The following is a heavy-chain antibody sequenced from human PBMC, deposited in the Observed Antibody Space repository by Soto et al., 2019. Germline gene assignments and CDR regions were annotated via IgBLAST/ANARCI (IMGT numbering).Heavy chain of an antibody. J-gene: IGHJ4*02. D-gene: IGHD2-2*01. CDR1: GFAFNNYG. CDR3: AREDSIIIPAVSDF. Sequence: PGGSLRLSCTVSGFAFNNYGINWVRQAPGKGLEWVSSISKSDYTYYSDSVKGRFTISRDNAKNSVSLQMNTLRVEDTAVYYCAREDSIIIPAVSDFWGQGTLVNRLL. V-gene: IGHV3-21*01. CDR2: ISKSDYT.